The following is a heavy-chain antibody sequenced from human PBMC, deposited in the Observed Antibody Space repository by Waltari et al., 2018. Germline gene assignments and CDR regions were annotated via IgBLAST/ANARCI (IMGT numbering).Heavy chain of an antibody. D-gene: IGHD4-4*01. J-gene: IGHJ4*02. CDR2: ISSRSDTI. Sequence: EVQLVESGGGPVQPGGSLTLSCAVTGFNIGCCSMDWVRQVPGKGLEWISFISSRSDTIYYADSVRGRFAISRSNAKNSVYLHMTSLADEDTAIYYCVRGFLSNSFDYWGRGTLVTVSS. CDR1: GFNIGCCS. CDR3: VRGFLSNSFDY. V-gene: IGHV3-48*02.